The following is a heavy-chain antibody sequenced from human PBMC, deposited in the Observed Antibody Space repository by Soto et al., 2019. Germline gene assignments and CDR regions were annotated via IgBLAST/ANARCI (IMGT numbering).Heavy chain of an antibody. V-gene: IGHV1-69*12. J-gene: IGHJ6*02. CDR2: IIPIFRTP. CDR3: ARDKDREQLGGNYYYTLDV. D-gene: IGHD1-1*01. CDR1: GDTFDTFA. Sequence: QVQLVQSGAEVVKPGSSVKVSCKASGDTFDTFAISWVRQAPGHGLEGMGGIIPIFRTPDYGQKFQGRVTITADESTSTAYMELSSLRSEDTAVYYCARDKDREQLGGNYYYTLDVWGQGTTVTVSS.